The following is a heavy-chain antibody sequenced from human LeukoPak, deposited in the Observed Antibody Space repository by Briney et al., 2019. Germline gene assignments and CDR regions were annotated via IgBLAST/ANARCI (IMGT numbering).Heavy chain of an antibody. CDR3: AKDVWGVAVAGTGGFDY. CDR2: IYSGGST. Sequence: SGGSLRLSCVASGFTFTSDAMNWVRQAPGKGLEWVSVIYSGGSTYYADSVKGRFTISRDNSKNTLYLQMNSLRAEDTAVYYCAKDVWGVAVAGTGGFDYWGQGTLVTVSS. V-gene: IGHV3-23*03. CDR1: GFTFTSDA. D-gene: IGHD6-19*01. J-gene: IGHJ4*02.